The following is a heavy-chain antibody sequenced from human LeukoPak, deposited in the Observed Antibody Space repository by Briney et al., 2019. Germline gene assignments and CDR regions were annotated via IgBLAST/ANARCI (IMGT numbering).Heavy chain of an antibody. D-gene: IGHD1-7*01. Sequence: ASVKVSCKASGYTFTSYGISWVRQAPGQGLEWMGWISAYNGNTNYAQKFQGRVTITADKSTSTAYMELSSLRSEDTAVYYCARIGAGTTRVDYWGQGTLVTVSS. J-gene: IGHJ4*02. CDR3: ARIGAGTTRVDY. CDR1: GYTFTSYG. CDR2: ISAYNGNT. V-gene: IGHV1-18*01.